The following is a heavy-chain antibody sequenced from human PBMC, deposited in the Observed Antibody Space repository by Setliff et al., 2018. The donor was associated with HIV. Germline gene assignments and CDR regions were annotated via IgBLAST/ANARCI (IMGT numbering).Heavy chain of an antibody. D-gene: IGHD6-13*01. CDR3: ARERGIAAASFDY. V-gene: IGHV3-11*04. Sequence: GGSLRLSCAASGFGFSGYFISWIRQTPRKGLEWISYIGYSGTPIYYADSVKGRFTISRYNAKNSMYLQMNSLIADDTAVYYCARERGIAAASFDYWGQGTLVTVSS. CDR1: GFGFSGYF. J-gene: IGHJ4*02. CDR2: IGYSGTPI.